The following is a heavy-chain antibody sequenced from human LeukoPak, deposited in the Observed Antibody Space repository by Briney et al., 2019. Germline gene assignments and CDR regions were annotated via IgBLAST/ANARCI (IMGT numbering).Heavy chain of an antibody. V-gene: IGHV4-34*01. Sequence: SETLSLTCAVYGGSFSGYYWSWIRQPPGKGLEWIGEINHSGSTNYNPSLKSRVTISVDTSKNQFSLKLSSVTAADTAVYYCARGGDIVVVPAAMDGPYYFDYWGQGTLVTVSS. J-gene: IGHJ4*02. CDR1: GGSFSGYY. CDR2: INHSGST. CDR3: ARGGDIVVVPAAMDGPYYFDY. D-gene: IGHD2-2*01.